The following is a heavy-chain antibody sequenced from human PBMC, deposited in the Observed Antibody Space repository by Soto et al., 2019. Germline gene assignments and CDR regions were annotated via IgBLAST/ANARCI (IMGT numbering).Heavy chain of an antibody. Sequence: SETLSLTCTDSGGSISSYYWNWIRQPPGEGLEWIGYIYYSGSTNYNPSLKSRVTISVDTSKNQFSLKLSSVTAADTAVYYCARGIVVVPAAMSLFYYYYYYMDVWGKGTTVTVSS. CDR1: GGSISSYY. V-gene: IGHV4-59*01. CDR3: ARGIVVVPAAMSLFYYYYYYMDV. D-gene: IGHD2-2*01. J-gene: IGHJ6*03. CDR2: IYYSGST.